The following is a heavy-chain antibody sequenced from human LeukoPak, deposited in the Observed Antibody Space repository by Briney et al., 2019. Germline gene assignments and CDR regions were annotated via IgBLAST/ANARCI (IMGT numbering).Heavy chain of an antibody. V-gene: IGHV3-30-3*01. Sequence: PGGSLRLSCAASGFTFSSYAMHWVRQAPGKGLEWVAVISYDGSNKYYADFVKGRFTISRDNSKNTLYLQMNSLRAEDTAVYYCARGVIPHDAFDIWGQGTMVTVSS. CDR2: ISYDGSNK. CDR1: GFTFSSYA. J-gene: IGHJ3*02. D-gene: IGHD2-2*02. CDR3: ARGVIPHDAFDI.